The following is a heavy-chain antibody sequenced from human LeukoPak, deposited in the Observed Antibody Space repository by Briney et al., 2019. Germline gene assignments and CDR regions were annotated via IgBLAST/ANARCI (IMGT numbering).Heavy chain of an antibody. D-gene: IGHD1-26*01. CDR1: GFTLTNYG. CDR2: IRFDGSNR. J-gene: IGHJ2*01. CDR3: ARETSGGSYYDL. V-gene: IGHV3-30*02. Sequence: GGSLRLSCAASGFTLTNYGMHWVRQAPGKGLEWVSFIRFDGSNRYYADSVKGRFTISRDTSKSTLYLQMDRLRSNDTAVYFCARETSGGSYYDLWGVAPWSLSPQ.